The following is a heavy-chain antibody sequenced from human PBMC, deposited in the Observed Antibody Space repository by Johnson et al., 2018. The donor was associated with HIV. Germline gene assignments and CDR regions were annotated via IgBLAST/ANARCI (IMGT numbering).Heavy chain of an antibody. Sequence: QVQLVESGGGVVQPGRSLRLSCAASVFTFSSYAMHWVRQAPGKGLEWVAVISYDGSNKYYADSVKGRFTISSDNSKNTLYLQMNSLRAEDTAVYYCARDHVIGPSFDAFDIWGQGTMVTVSS. D-gene: IGHD3-22*01. CDR3: ARDHVIGPSFDAFDI. CDR1: VFTFSSYA. V-gene: IGHV3-30*04. J-gene: IGHJ3*02. CDR2: ISYDGSNK.